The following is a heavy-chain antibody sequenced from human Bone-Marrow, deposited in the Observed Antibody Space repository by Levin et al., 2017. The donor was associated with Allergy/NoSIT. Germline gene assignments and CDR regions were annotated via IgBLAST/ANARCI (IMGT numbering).Heavy chain of an antibody. Sequence: GGSLRLSCAASGFTFSSYAMHWVRQAPGKGLEWVAVISYDGSNKYYADSVKGRFTISRDNSKNTLYLQMNSLRAEDTAVYYCARRGGSYYRQGAFDIWGQGTMVTVSS. CDR2: ISYDGSNK. D-gene: IGHD1-26*01. CDR3: ARRGGSYYRQGAFDI. V-gene: IGHV3-30*04. J-gene: IGHJ3*02. CDR1: GFTFSSYA.